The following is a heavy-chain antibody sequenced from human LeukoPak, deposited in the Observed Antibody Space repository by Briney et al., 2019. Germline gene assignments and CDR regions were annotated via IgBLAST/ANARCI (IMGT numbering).Heavy chain of an antibody. CDR3: AKDVIRGAVSYFES. V-gene: IGHV3-23*01. CDR2: ITGRGETT. CDR1: GLNFRGQA. J-gene: IGHJ4*02. Sequence: GGSLRLSCAASGLNFRGQAMSWVRQGPGKGLEWVAGITGRGETTYYADSVQGRFNISRDNSKNTLFLEVNSLRAEDTAVYYCAKDVIRGAVSYFESWGQGTPVVVSS. D-gene: IGHD3-10*01.